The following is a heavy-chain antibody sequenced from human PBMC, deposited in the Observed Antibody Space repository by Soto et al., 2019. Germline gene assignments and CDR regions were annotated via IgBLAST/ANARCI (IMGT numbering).Heavy chain of an antibody. CDR1: GGSISSSSYY. CDR2: IYYSGST. Sequence: QLQLQESGPGLVKPSETLSLTCTVSGGSISSSSYYWGWIRQPPGKGLEWIGSIYYSGSTYYNPSLKSRVTISVDTFKNQFSLKLSSVTAADTAVYYCARQGPYSSSSKYYYYMDVWGKGTTVTVSS. V-gene: IGHV4-39*01. CDR3: ARQGPYSSSSKYYYYMDV. D-gene: IGHD6-6*01. J-gene: IGHJ6*03.